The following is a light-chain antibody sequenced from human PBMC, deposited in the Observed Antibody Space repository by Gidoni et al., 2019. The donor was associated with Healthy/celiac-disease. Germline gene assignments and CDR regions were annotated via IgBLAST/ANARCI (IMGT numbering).Light chain of an antibody. CDR1: QSVSSN. Sequence: EIVMTQSPATLSVSPGERATLSCRASQSVSSNLAWYQQKPGQAPRLLIYGASTRATGIPARCSGSGSGTEFTLTISSLQSEAFAVYYCQQYNNWPQTFGQGTKVEIK. CDR3: QQYNNWPQT. CDR2: GAS. V-gene: IGKV3-15*01. J-gene: IGKJ1*01.